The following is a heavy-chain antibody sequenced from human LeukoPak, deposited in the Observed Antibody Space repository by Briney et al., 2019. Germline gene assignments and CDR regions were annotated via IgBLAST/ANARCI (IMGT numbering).Heavy chain of an antibody. CDR1: GYSFTSYW. CDR3: ARQGGLRYFDWLSGFDP. Sequence: GESLKISCKGSGYSFTSYWIGWARPMPGKGLEWMGIIYPGDSDTRYSPSFQGQVTISADKSISTAYLQWSSLKASDTAMYYCARQGGLRYFDWLSGFDPWGQGTLVTVSS. J-gene: IGHJ5*02. V-gene: IGHV5-51*01. D-gene: IGHD3-9*01. CDR2: IYPGDSDT.